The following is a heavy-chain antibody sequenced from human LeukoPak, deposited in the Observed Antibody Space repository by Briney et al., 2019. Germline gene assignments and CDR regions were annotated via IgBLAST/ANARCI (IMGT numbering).Heavy chain of an antibody. Sequence: GASVKVSCKASGGTLSSYAISWVRQAPGQGLEWMGGIIPIFGTANYAQKFQGKVTITADESTSTAYMELSSLRSEDTAIYYCARGWDYDSGGRPTAYVYWGQGTLVSVSS. CDR1: GGTLSSYA. D-gene: IGHD3-22*01. CDR3: ARGWDYDSGGRPTAYVY. CDR2: IIPIFGTA. J-gene: IGHJ4*02. V-gene: IGHV1-69*13.